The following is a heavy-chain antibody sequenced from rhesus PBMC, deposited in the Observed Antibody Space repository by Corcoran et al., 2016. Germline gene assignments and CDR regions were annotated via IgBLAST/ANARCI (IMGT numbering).Heavy chain of an antibody. CDR2: IYGSGSST. Sequence: QLQLQESGPGLVKPSETLSVTCAVSGGSISSSYWSWIRQAPGKGLEWIGYIYGSGSSTNYNPSLKSRVTLSVDTSKNQLSLKLSSGTTADTAVYYCARGSSGHVDYWGQGVLGTVSA. V-gene: IGHV4-169*01. CDR1: GGSISSSY. D-gene: IGHD6-31*01. J-gene: IGHJ4*01. CDR3: ARGSSGHVDY.